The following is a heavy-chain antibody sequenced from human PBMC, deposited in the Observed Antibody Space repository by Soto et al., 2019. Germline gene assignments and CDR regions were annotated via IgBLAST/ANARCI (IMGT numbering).Heavy chain of an antibody. CDR1: GFSLSTSGMC. CDR3: ARTLLYSSSNDYYYGMDV. V-gene: IGHV2-70*01. J-gene: IGHJ6*02. D-gene: IGHD6-6*01. Sequence: SGPTLVNPTQTLTLTCTFSGFSLSTSGMCVSWIRQPPGKALEWLALIDWDDDKYYSTSLKSRLTISKDTSKNQVVLTMTNMDPVDTATYYCARTLLYSSSNDYYYGMDVWGQGTTVTVSS. CDR2: IDWDDDK.